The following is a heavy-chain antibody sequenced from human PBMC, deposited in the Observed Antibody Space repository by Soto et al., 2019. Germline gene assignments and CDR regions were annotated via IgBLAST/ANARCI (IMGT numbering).Heavy chain of an antibody. V-gene: IGHV3-7*01. Sequence: EVQLVESGGGLVQPGGSLRLSCAASGFTFSSYWMSWVRQAPGKGLEWVANIKQDGSEKYYVDSVKGRFTISRDNAKNSLNLQMNSLRAEDTAVYYCARVTEYYESSGYCDYWGQSTLVTVSS. J-gene: IGHJ4*02. CDR3: ARVTEYYESSGYCDY. CDR2: IKQDGSEK. CDR1: GFTFSSYW. D-gene: IGHD3-22*01.